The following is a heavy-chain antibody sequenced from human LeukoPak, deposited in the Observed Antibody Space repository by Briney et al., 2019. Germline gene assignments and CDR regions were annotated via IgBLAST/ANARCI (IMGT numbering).Heavy chain of an antibody. CDR1: GGSATSSDYY. Sequence: SETLSLTCTVSGGSATSSDYYCRWIRQPPGMGLEGIATIYSGGNTYYNPSVNGRFTISSDTYNNPLSLRMNSVTAADTAVYYCARHPSSTTAFVIWGQGTLVTVSS. CDR3: ARHPSSTTAFVI. J-gene: IGHJ3*02. CDR2: IYSGGNT. D-gene: IGHD1-14*01. V-gene: IGHV4-39*01.